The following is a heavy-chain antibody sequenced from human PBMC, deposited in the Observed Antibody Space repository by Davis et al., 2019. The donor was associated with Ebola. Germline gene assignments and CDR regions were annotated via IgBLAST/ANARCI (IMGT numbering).Heavy chain of an antibody. CDR2: INAGNGNT. CDR3: ASSLVLGNYYKGPFDY. D-gene: IGHD3-10*01. Sequence: ASVKVSCKASGYTFNHYAIHWVRQAPGQRLEWMGWINAGNGNTKYSQDFQDRLTITSDTSASTAYMELSSLRSEDTAVYYCASSLVLGNYYKGPFDYWGQGTLVTVSS. J-gene: IGHJ4*02. CDR1: GYTFNHYA. V-gene: IGHV1-3*01.